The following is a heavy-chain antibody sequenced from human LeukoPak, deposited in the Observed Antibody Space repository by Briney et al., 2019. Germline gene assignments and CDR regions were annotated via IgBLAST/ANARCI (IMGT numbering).Heavy chain of an antibody. V-gene: IGHV1-18*01. D-gene: IGHD1-14*01. CDR2: ISAYNGNT. J-gene: IGHJ4*02. CDR1: GYTFTSYG. Sequence: ASVKVSCKASGYTFTSYGISWVRQAPGQGLEWMGWISAYNGNTNYAQKLQGRVTMTTDTSTSTAYMELRSLRSDDTAVYYCARGRTLTSWTQMGYWGQGTLVTVSS. CDR3: ARGRTLTSWTQMGY.